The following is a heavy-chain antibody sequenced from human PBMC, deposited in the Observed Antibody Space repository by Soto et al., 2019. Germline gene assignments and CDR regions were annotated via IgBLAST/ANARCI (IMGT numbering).Heavy chain of an antibody. CDR2: IYYSGST. Sequence: SETLSLTCDVYGESFSGYYWSWIRQPPGKGLEWIGYIYYSGSTNYNPFLKSRVTISVDTSKNQFSLKLSSVTAADTAVYYCARGAVVPAAIDAFDIWGQGTMVT. CDR1: GESFSGYY. V-gene: IGHV4-59*01. CDR3: ARGAVVPAAIDAFDI. D-gene: IGHD2-2*01. J-gene: IGHJ3*02.